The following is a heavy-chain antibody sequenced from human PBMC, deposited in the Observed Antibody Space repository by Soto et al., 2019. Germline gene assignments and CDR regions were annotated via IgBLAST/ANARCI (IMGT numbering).Heavy chain of an antibody. CDR1: GYSFTSYW. D-gene: IGHD3-10*01. CDR3: AILSHMYYSRPEYFQH. J-gene: IGHJ1*01. Sequence: GQSLKISCKGSGYSFTSYWIGWVRQMPGKGLEWMGIIYPGDSDTRYSPSFQGQVTISADKSISTAYLQWSSLKASDTAMYYCAILSHMYYSRPEYFQHWGQGTLVTVSS. CDR2: IYPGDSDT. V-gene: IGHV5-51*01.